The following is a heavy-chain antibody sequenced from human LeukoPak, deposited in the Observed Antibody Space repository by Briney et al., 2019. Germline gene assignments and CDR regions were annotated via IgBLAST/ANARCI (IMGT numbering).Heavy chain of an antibody. V-gene: IGHV3-66*01. Sequence: GGSLRLSCAASGFTVSSNYMSWVRQAPGKGLEWVSVIYSGGSTYYADSVKGRFTISRDNSKNTLYLQMNSLRAEDTAVYYCARDVRAAMIVASNAFDIWGQGTMVTVSS. CDR1: GFTVSSNY. CDR2: IYSGGST. J-gene: IGHJ3*02. CDR3: ARDVRAAMIVASNAFDI. D-gene: IGHD3-22*01.